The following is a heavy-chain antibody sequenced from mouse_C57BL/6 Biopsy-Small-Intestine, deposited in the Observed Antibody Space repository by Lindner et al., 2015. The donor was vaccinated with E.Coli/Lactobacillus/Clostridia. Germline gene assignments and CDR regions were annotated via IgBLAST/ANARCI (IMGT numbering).Heavy chain of an antibody. D-gene: IGHD2-4*01. CDR2: IYLGDGDT. J-gene: IGHJ2*01. CDR1: GFAFSNSW. V-gene: IGHV1-82*01. Sequence: VQLQESGPELVEPGASVKVSCKASGFAFSNSWMNWVKQRPGKGLEWIGRIYLGDGDTNYNGKFKGKATLTADKSSSTSYMQLTNLTSEDSAVYFCAGFDYDAGVFDYWGQGTTLTVSS. CDR3: AGFDYDAGVFDY.